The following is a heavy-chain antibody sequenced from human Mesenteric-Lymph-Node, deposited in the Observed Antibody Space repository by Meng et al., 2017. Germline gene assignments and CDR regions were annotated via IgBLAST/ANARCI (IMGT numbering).Heavy chain of an antibody. CDR1: GGTFSSYA. CDR3: ARDTTIFYGYYYYGMDV. Sequence: ASVKVSCKASGGTFSSYAISWVRQAPGQGLEWMGWISAYNGNTNYAQKLQGRVTMTTDTSTSTAYMELRSLRSDDTAVYYCARDTTIFYGYYYYGMDVWGQGTTVTVSS. CDR2: ISAYNGNT. D-gene: IGHD3-3*01. J-gene: IGHJ6*02. V-gene: IGHV1-18*01.